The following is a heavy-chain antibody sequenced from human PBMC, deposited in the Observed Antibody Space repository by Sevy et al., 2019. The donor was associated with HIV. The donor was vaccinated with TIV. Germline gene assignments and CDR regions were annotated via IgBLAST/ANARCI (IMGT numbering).Heavy chain of an antibody. CDR3: ARPYSNFYYAMDV. V-gene: IGHV4-59*01. Sequence: SAALSLTCSVSGDSISGYYWSWIRQPPGKGLEWIGYIYYSGRTDYNPSLKSRVTISADTSKNQFSLKLNSVTAADTAVYYCARPYSNFYYAMDVWGQGTTGTVSS. D-gene: IGHD3-3*02. J-gene: IGHJ6*02. CDR2: IYYSGRT. CDR1: GDSISGYY.